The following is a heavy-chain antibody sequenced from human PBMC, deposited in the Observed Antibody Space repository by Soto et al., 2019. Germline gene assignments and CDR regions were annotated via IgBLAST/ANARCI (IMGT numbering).Heavy chain of an antibody. CDR2: IYYSGST. J-gene: IGHJ6*02. Sequence: PSETLSLTCTVSGGSISRGGYYWSWIRQHPGKGLEWIGYIYYSGSTYYNPSLKSRVTISVDTSKSQFSLKLSSVTAADTAVYYCARDFTDSSGPTLGMGVWGQGTTVTVSS. CDR1: GGSISRGGYY. D-gene: IGHD6-19*01. CDR3: ARDFTDSSGPTLGMGV. V-gene: IGHV4-31*02.